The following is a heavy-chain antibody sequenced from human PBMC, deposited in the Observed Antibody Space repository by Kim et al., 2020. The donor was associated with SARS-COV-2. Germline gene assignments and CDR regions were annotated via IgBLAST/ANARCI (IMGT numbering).Heavy chain of an antibody. D-gene: IGHD2-2*01. J-gene: IGHJ4*02. CDR3: ARVGGYCSSTSCKYYFDS. CDR1: GFTFSDYS. Sequence: GGSLRLSCVGSGFTFSDYSMNWVRQAPGKGLEWVAYISSSSTTIYYADSVKGSLTISRDNAKNSLYLQMVGLSDEDTAVYYCARVGGYCSSTSCKYYFDSWGQGALVTVSS. V-gene: IGHV3-48*02. CDR2: ISSSSTTI.